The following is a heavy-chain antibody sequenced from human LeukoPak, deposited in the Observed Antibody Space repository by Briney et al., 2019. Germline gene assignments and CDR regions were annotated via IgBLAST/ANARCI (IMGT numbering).Heavy chain of an antibody. D-gene: IGHD2-21*02. CDR3: ARAIVAVTTPNGAFDI. J-gene: IGHJ3*02. Sequence: SVKVSCKASGGTFSDSAISWVRQAPGQGLEWMGGIIPIFGTANYAQKFQDRVTITADESTSTAYMELNSLRSEDSAVYYCARAIVAVTTPNGAFDIWGQGTMVTVSS. CDR2: IIPIFGTA. CDR1: GGTFSDSA. V-gene: IGHV1-69*13.